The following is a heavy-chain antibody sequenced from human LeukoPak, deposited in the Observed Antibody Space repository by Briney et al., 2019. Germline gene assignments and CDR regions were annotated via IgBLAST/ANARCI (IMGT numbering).Heavy chain of an antibody. V-gene: IGHV3-23*01. CDR3: AKDGVLLLWFGESETYFDH. J-gene: IGHJ4*02. D-gene: IGHD3-10*01. CDR2: ISGSSTST. CDR1: GSTFKTYA. Sequence: GGSLRLSCAASGSTFKTYAMNWVRQAPGKGLEWVAGISGSSTSTYYADSVKGRFTISRDNSKNTVYLQMNSLRVDDTAVYYCAKDGVLLLWFGESETYFDHWGQGTLVAVSS.